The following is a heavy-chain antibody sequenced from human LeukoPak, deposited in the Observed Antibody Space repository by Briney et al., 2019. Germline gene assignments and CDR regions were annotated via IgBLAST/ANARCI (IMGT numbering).Heavy chain of an antibody. V-gene: IGHV3-33*01. Sequence: PGGSLRLSCAASAFTFSSYGMHWVRQAPGKGLEWVAVIWYDGTDKYYGDSVQGRFTISRDNFKNTLYLQMNSLRAEDTAVYYCARDKGSWTSYYYGMDAWGQGTTVTVSS. CDR1: AFTFSSYG. J-gene: IGHJ6*02. CDR3: ARDKGSWTSYYYGMDA. D-gene: IGHD6-13*01. CDR2: IWYDGTDK.